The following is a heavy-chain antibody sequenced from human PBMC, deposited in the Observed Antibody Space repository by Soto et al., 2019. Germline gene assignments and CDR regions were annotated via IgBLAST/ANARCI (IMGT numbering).Heavy chain of an antibody. V-gene: IGHV6-1*01. Sequence: SDTRSLTWAISGDSVSSNIAAWNWIRQSPSRGLEWLGRTYYKSKWYNDYAVSVKSRITINPDTSKNQFSLQLNSVTPDDTAVYYCARDRAITPTSYGLDVWGQGTTVTVSS. CDR2: TYYKSKWYN. CDR3: ARDRAITPTSYGLDV. CDR1: GDSVSSNIAA. J-gene: IGHJ6*02. D-gene: IGHD5-12*01.